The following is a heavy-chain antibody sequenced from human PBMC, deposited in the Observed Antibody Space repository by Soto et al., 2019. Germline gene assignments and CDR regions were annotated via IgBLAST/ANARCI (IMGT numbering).Heavy chain of an antibody. CDR3: ARGHYCSGGSCYSEYYFDY. V-gene: IGHV4-30-2*01. J-gene: IGHJ4*02. Sequence: SETLCLTCAFSGFSISSGGCSWSWIRQPPGKGLEWIGYIYHSGSTYYNPSLKSRVTISVDRSKNQFSLKLSSVTAADTAVYYCARGHYCSGGSCYSEYYFDYWGQGSLVTVSS. CDR2: IYHSGST. CDR1: GFSISSGGCS. D-gene: IGHD2-15*01.